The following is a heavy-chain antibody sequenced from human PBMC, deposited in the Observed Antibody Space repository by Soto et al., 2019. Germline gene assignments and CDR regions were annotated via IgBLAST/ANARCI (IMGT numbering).Heavy chain of an antibody. V-gene: IGHV1-18*01. D-gene: IGHD6-13*01. CDR2: ISAYNGNT. CDR3: ASSSSWYTLSVPDYYYGMDV. Sequence: ASVKVSCKASGYTFTSYGISWVRQAPGQGLEWMGWISAYNGNTNYAQKLQGRVTMTTDTSTSTAYMELSSLRSEDTAVYYCASSSSWYTLSVPDYYYGMDVWGQGTTVTVSS. J-gene: IGHJ6*01. CDR1: GYTFTSYG.